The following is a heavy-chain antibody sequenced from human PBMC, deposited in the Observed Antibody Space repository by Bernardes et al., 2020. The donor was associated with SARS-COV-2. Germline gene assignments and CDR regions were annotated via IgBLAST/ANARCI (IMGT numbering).Heavy chain of an antibody. CDR2: ISSSSSYI. J-gene: IGHJ4*02. CDR3: AREPSWFGELFVTDDY. D-gene: IGHD3-10*01. V-gene: IGHV3-21*01. Sequence: GGSLRLSCAASGFTFSSYSMNWVRQAPGKGLEWVSSISSSSSYIYYADSVKGRFTISRDNAKNSLYLQMNSLRAEDTAVYYCAREPSWFGELFVTDDYWGQGTLVTVSS. CDR1: GFTFSSYS.